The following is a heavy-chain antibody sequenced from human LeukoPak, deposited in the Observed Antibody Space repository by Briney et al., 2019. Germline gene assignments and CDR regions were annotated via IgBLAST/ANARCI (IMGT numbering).Heavy chain of an antibody. V-gene: IGHV4-34*01. D-gene: IGHD6-13*01. Sequence: SETLSLTCAVYGGSFNDYYWSWIRQPPGKGLEWIGEINHSGGTNSNPSLKSRVTISVDTSKNQFSLKLSSVTAADTAVYYCAREGIGYTSSPGAFDFWGQGTMVTVSS. J-gene: IGHJ3*01. CDR2: INHSGGT. CDR1: GGSFNDYY. CDR3: AREGIGYTSSPGAFDF.